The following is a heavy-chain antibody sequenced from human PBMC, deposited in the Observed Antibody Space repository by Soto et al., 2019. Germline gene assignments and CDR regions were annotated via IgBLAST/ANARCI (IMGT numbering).Heavy chain of an antibody. V-gene: IGHV1-69*04. CDR3: ARDSDDIVVVPAANGWFDP. Sequence: SVKVSCKASGGTFSSYTISWVRQAPGQGLEWMGRIIPILGIANYAQKFQGRVTITADKSTSTAYMELSSLRSEDTAVYYCARDSDDIVVVPAANGWFDPWGQGTLVTVSS. D-gene: IGHD2-2*01. CDR1: GGTFSSYT. J-gene: IGHJ5*01. CDR2: IIPILGIA.